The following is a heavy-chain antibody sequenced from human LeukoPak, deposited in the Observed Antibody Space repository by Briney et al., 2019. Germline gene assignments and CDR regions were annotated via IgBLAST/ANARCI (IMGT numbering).Heavy chain of an antibody. J-gene: IGHJ5*02. CDR1: GGSIRSSYYY. Sequence: PSETLSLTCTVSGGSIRSSYYYWGWIRQPPGKGLEWIGSIYDSGSTYHNPSLKSRVTISVDTSKNQFSLKLSSVTAADTAVYYCARRGIAAAGTLNWFDPWGQGTLVTVSS. CDR2: IYDSGST. CDR3: ARRGIAAAGTLNWFDP. V-gene: IGHV4-39*01. D-gene: IGHD6-13*01.